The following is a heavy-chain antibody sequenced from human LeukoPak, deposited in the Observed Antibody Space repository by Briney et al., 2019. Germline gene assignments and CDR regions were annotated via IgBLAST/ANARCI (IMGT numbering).Heavy chain of an antibody. J-gene: IGHJ6*02. D-gene: IGHD3-10*01. CDR1: GYSFTSYW. Sequence: PGETLKISCKGSGYSFTSYWIGWVRQMLGKGLEWMGIIYPGDSDTRYSPSFQGQVTISADKSISTAYLQWSSLKASDTAMYYCARGSYGSGYGRNYYGMDVWGQGTTVTVSS. V-gene: IGHV5-51*01. CDR3: ARGSYGSGYGRNYYGMDV. CDR2: IYPGDSDT.